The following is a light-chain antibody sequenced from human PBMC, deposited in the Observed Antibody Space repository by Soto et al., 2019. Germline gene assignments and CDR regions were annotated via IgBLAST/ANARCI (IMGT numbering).Light chain of an antibody. CDR3: AVWDDSLNGHV. V-gene: IGLV1-44*01. J-gene: IGLJ1*01. Sequence: QSVLTQPPSASGIPGQTGTISCSGSSSNIGTSSVHWYKHLPGTAPKPLIYTNDQRPSGVPDRFSGSKSGTSASLAISGLQSEDEADYYCAVWDDSLNGHVFGAGTKVTVL. CDR1: SSNIGTSS. CDR2: TND.